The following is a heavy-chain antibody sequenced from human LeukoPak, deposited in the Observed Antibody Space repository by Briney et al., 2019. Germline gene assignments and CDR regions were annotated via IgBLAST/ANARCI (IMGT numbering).Heavy chain of an antibody. Sequence: SETLSLTCAVSGGSISSSNRWSWVRQPPGKGLEWIGEIYHSGSTNYNPSLKSRVTISVDKSKNQFSLKLSSVTAADTAVYYCARVPVTTDYYDAFDIGGQGTMVTVSS. CDR1: GGSISSSNR. CDR2: IYHSGST. CDR3: ARVPVTTDYYDAFDI. D-gene: IGHD4-17*01. J-gene: IGHJ3*02. V-gene: IGHV4-4*02.